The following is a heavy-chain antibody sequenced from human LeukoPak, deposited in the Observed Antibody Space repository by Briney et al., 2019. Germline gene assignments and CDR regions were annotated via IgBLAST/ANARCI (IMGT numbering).Heavy chain of an antibody. D-gene: IGHD3-10*01. CDR1: GFTYSSYG. Sequence: GRSLRLSCAASGFTYSSYGMHWVRQAPGKGLEWVAVISYDGSNKYYADSVKGRFTISRDNSKNTLYLQMNSLRAEDTAVYYCAKPYGSGSYYKTRFDCWGRGTLVTVSS. CDR2: ISYDGSNK. J-gene: IGHJ4*02. CDR3: AKPYGSGSYYKTRFDC. V-gene: IGHV3-30*18.